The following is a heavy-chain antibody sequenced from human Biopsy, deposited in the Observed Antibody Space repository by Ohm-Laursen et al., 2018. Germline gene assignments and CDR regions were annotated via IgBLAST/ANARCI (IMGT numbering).Heavy chain of an antibody. J-gene: IGHJ4*02. CDR2: IHYSGTT. CDR3: ARQGEWEHFADY. V-gene: IGHV4-39*01. D-gene: IGHD1-26*01. Sequence: GTLSLTCSVSGVSISSTTYYWGWIRQPPGKGLEWIESIHYSGTTYYHASLRSRVTISVDKSKNQFSLKLTSVTAAETAVYYCARQGEWEHFADYWGQGTLVSVSS. CDR1: GVSISSTTYY.